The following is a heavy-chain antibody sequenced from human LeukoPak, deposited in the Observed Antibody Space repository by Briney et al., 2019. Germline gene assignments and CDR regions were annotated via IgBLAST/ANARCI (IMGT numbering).Heavy chain of an antibody. J-gene: IGHJ5*02. V-gene: IGHV4-59*01. D-gene: IGHD3-10*01. CDR1: GGSISSYY. CDR2: IYYSGST. Sequence: PSETLSLTCTVSGGSISSYYWSWIRQPPGKGLEWIGYIYYSGSTNYNPSLKSRVTISVDTSKNQFSLKLSSVTAADTAVYYCARVVGSGSFRANWFDPWGQGTLVTVSS. CDR3: ARVVGSGSFRANWFDP.